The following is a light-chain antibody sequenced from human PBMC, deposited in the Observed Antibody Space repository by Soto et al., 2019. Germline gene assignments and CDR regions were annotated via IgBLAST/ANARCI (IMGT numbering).Light chain of an antibody. CDR3: QQYYRTPLT. CDR1: QSVLYSFNNKNY. CDR2: WAS. Sequence: DIVMTQSPDSLAVSLGARATINCKSSQSVLYSFNNKNYLAWYQQKPGQTPQLLIYWASTRESGVPYRFSVSGSGTHFTLTISSLQAEDVAVDYCQQYYRTPLTFGGGTKVEIK. J-gene: IGKJ4*01. V-gene: IGKV4-1*01.